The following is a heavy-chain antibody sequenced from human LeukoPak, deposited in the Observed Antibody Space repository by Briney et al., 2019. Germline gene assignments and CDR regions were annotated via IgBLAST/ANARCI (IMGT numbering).Heavy chain of an antibody. CDR2: ISHDGSYE. Sequence: PGGSLRLSCAASGFDFSSYGMHWVRQAPGKGLEWVAVISHDGSYEYYADSMKGRFTISRDNSKNTLYLQLIRLRVEDTALYYCARGVYSRASVEYFQNWGQGTLVTVSS. CDR1: GFDFSSYG. CDR3: ARGVYSRASVEYFQN. D-gene: IGHD6-6*01. V-gene: IGHV3-30*03. J-gene: IGHJ1*01.